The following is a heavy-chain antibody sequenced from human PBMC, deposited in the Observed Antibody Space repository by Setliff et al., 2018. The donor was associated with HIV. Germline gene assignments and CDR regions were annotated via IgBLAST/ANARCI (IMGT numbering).Heavy chain of an antibody. Sequence: SETLSLTCEVSGFSISSDFYWGWIRQPPGGGLECIGSMDHSGNAYYNPSLKIRVTMSVVTSKNQFSLKPSSVTAADTAVYYCVRQGGNISFDYWGQGTLVTVSS. J-gene: IGHJ4*02. CDR1: GFSISSDFY. V-gene: IGHV4-38-2*01. CDR2: MDHSGNA. CDR3: VRQGGNISFDY. D-gene: IGHD2-21*01.